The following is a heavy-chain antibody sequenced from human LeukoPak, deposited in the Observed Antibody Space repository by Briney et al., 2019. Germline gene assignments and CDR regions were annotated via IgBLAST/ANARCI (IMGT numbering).Heavy chain of an antibody. J-gene: IGHJ4*02. Sequence: GGSLRLSCAACRFTFSSYAMIWVPEAPGKGLEWVSSITGSSASTYYADSVKGRFTISRDNSKNTLYLQMNSLRAEDMAVHFCAKLDYYDAHWGQGTLVTVSS. CDR2: ITGSSAST. CDR3: AKLDYYDAH. D-gene: IGHD3-22*01. V-gene: IGHV3-23*01. CDR1: RFTFSSYA.